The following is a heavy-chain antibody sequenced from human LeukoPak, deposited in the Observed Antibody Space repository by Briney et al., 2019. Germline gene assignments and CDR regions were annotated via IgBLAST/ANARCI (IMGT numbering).Heavy chain of an antibody. Sequence: GGSLRLSCAASGFTVSSNYMSWVRQAPGKGLEWVSVIYSGGSTYYADSVKGRFTISRDNSKNTLCLQMNSLRAEDTAVYYCGSGSSSWSPFDYWGQGTLVTVSS. J-gene: IGHJ4*02. V-gene: IGHV3-53*05. CDR2: IYSGGST. CDR3: GSGSSSWSPFDY. D-gene: IGHD6-13*01. CDR1: GFTVSSNY.